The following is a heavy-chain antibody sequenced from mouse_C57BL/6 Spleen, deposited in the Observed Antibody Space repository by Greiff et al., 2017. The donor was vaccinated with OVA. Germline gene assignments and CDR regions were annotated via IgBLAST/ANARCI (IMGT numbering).Heavy chain of an antibody. CDR1: GFTFSSYG. CDR2: ISSGGSYT. V-gene: IGHV5-6*01. J-gene: IGHJ4*01. Sequence: EVQLVESGGDLVKPGGSLKLSCAASGFTFSSYGMSWVRQTPDKRLEWVATISSGGSYTYYPDSVKGRFTISRDNAKNTLYLQMSSLKSEDTAMYYCANYYAMDYWGQGTSVTVSS. CDR3: ANYYAMDY.